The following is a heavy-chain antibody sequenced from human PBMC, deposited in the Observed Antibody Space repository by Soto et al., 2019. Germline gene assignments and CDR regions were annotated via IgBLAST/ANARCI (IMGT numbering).Heavy chain of an antibody. CDR1: GFTFSNYE. Sequence: EVQLVESGGGLVQPGGSLRLSCAASGFTFSNYEMHWVRQVTGKGLEWVSGIGTAGDTKYVGSVKGRFTISRDNAKNSWYPQMNSLRAEATAGYYCAGRRQLINVYSGLADWGQGTTVIGAS. J-gene: IGHJ6*02. CDR2: IGTAGDT. D-gene: IGHD2-15*01. CDR3: AGRRQLINVYSGLAD. V-gene: IGHV3-13*01.